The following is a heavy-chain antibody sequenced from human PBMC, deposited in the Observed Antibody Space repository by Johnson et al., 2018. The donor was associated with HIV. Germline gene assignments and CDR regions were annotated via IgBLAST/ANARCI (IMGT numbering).Heavy chain of an antibody. CDR1: GFTFSNFG. J-gene: IGHJ3*02. D-gene: IGHD2-2*01. CDR3: ARGIQPDAFDI. CDR2: IWYDGSNK. V-gene: IGHV3-33*01. Sequence: QVQLVESGGGVVQPGRSLRLSCAASGFTFSNFGMHWVRQAPGKGLEWVAVIWYDGSNKYYVDSVKGRFTISRDNSKSTLYVQMNSLRAEDTAVYYCARGIQPDAFDIWGQGTMVTVSS.